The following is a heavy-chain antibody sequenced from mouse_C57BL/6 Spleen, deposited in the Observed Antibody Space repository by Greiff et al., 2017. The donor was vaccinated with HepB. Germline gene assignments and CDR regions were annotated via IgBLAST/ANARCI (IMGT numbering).Heavy chain of an antibody. V-gene: IGHV1-4*01. Sequence: VQLQQSGAELARPGASVKMSCKASGYTFTSYTMHWVKQRPGQGLEWIGYINPSSGYTKYNQKFKDKATLTADKSSSTAYMQLSSLTSEDSAVYYCARDYYGSEGYFDVWGTGTTVTVSS. CDR2: INPSSGYT. CDR1: GYTFTSYT. D-gene: IGHD1-1*01. CDR3: ARDYYGSEGYFDV. J-gene: IGHJ1*03.